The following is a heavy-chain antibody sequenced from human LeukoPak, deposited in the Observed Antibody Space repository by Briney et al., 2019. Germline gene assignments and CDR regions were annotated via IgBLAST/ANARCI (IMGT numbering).Heavy chain of an antibody. CDR2: IGTAGDP. V-gene: IGHV3-13*05. Sequence: GGSLRLSCAASGFTFSSYDMHWVRQATGKGLEWVSAIGTAGDPYYPGSVKGRFTISRENAKNSVYLQMNSLRAGDTAVYYCARGGLTTKSSFYYYGMDVWGKGTTVTVSS. D-gene: IGHD4-17*01. CDR3: ARGGLTTKSSFYYYGMDV. CDR1: GFTFSSYD. J-gene: IGHJ6*04.